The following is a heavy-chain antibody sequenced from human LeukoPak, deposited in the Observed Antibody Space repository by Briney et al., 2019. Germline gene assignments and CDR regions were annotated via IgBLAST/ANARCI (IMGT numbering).Heavy chain of an antibody. CDR2: INPGGGST. CDR1: GYTFTNYY. D-gene: IGHD3-3*01. CDR3: ARDRGFWSGPYYFDY. V-gene: IGHV1-46*01. J-gene: IGHJ4*02. Sequence: GASVKVSCKASGYTFTNYYMHWVRQAPGQGLEWMGIINPGGGSTSYAQKFQGRVTMTRDTSTSTVYMELGSLRSEDTAVYYCARDRGFWSGPYYFDYWGQGTLVTVSS.